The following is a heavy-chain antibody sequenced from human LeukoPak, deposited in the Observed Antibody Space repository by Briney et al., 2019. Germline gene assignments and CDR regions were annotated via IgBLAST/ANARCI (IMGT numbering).Heavy chain of an antibody. CDR1: GGSFSGYY. Sequence: PSETLSLTCAVYGGSFSGYYWSWIRQPPGKGLEWIGYIYYSGSTNYNPSLKSRVTISVDTSKNQFSLKLSSVTAADTAVYYCARVAVDFWSGYIRYFDLWGRGTLVTVSS. J-gene: IGHJ2*01. CDR3: ARVAVDFWSGYIRYFDL. D-gene: IGHD3-3*01. CDR2: IYYSGST. V-gene: IGHV4-59*01.